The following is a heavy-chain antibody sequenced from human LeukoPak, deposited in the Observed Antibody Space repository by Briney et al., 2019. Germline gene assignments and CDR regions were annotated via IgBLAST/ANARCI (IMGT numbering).Heavy chain of an antibody. CDR3: ARAAAVTNSWYYFDN. V-gene: IGHV4-30-4*01. CDR1: GDSVSSGDHH. D-gene: IGHD6-13*01. CDR2: IRYGGST. J-gene: IGHJ4*02. Sequence: SETLSLTCTVSGDSVSSGDHHWSWIRQPPGKGLEWIGYIRYGGSTYYNPSLKSRVIISVDMSKNQFSLSLNSLSAADSAVYYCARAAAVTNSWYYFDNWGQGTLVTVSS.